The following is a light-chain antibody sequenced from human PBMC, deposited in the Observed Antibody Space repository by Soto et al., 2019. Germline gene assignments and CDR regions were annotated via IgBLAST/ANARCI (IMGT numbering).Light chain of an antibody. CDR1: QDIKNY. Sequence: QHPPCLSASVEDRVTIAFHASQDIKNYLNWYQQKSGKAPKLLIYDASDWETGIPSRFSGSGSGTDFTFTINSLQPEDIATYFCQQYDNLPLTFGRGTQVDIK. CDR2: DAS. CDR3: QQYDNLPLT. J-gene: IGKJ4*01. V-gene: IGKV1-33*01.